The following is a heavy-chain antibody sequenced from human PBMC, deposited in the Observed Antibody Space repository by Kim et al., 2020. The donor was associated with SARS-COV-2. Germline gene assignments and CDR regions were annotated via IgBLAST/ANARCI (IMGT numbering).Heavy chain of an antibody. CDR3: TTNPMYGSGSYYPPRLDY. D-gene: IGHD3-10*01. J-gene: IGHJ4*02. CDR1: GFTFSQAW. Sequence: GGSLRLSCEASGFTFSQAWMNWVRQAPGKGLEWVGRIKSKSDGGATDYIAPVKGRLTISRDDSKNTLYLQMNSLKIEDTAVYYCTTNPMYGSGSYYPPRLDYWGQGILVTVSS. CDR2: IKSKSDGGAT. V-gene: IGHV3-15*01.